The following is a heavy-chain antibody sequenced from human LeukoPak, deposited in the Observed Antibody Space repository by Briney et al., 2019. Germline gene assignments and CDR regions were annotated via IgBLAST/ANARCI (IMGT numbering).Heavy chain of an antibody. J-gene: IGHJ3*02. CDR3: AIRSNNSAFDI. CDR2: ISGSGGYT. D-gene: IGHD1/OR15-1a*01. Sequence: GGSLRLSCAASGFTFNNYAMNWVRQAPGKGLEWVSYISGSGGYTYYTDSVKGRFTISRDNSKNTLSVQMNSLRDEDTAVYYCAIRSNNSAFDIWGQGTMVTVSS. CDR1: GFTFNNYA. V-gene: IGHV3-23*01.